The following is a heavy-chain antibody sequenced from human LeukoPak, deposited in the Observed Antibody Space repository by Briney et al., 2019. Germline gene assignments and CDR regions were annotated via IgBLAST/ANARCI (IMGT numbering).Heavy chain of an antibody. CDR1: GGSFGGYY. Sequence: PSETLSLTCAVYGGSFGGYYWSWIRQPPGKGLEWIGEINHSGSTNYNPSLKSRVTISVDTSKNQFSLKLSSVTAADTAVYYCARGRVLLWFGNKAYYFDYWGQGTLVTVSS. J-gene: IGHJ4*02. CDR3: ARGRVLLWFGNKAYYFDY. V-gene: IGHV4-34*01. CDR2: INHSGST. D-gene: IGHD3-10*01.